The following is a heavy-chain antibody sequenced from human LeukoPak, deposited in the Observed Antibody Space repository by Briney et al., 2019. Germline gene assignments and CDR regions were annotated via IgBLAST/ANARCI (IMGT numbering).Heavy chain of an antibody. J-gene: IGHJ4*02. D-gene: IGHD5-12*01. V-gene: IGHV5-51*01. Sequence: GESLQISCKCSGYTFTSYWIGWGRQMPGKGLGWMGIIYTDDSDTRYSPSFQGQVTISAAKSISTAYLQWSSLKASDTAMYYCARLHRQGAGGYVGYWGQGTLVTVSS. CDR3: ARLHRQGAGGYVGY. CDR1: GYTFTSYW. CDR2: IYTDDSDT.